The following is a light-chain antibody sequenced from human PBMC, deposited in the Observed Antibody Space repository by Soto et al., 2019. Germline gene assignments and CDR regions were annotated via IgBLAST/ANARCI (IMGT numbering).Light chain of an antibody. CDR1: QSVSSSY. V-gene: IGKV3D-20*01. CDR3: QQYGSSPRT. J-gene: IGKJ1*01. CDR2: DAS. Sequence: EIVLTQSPATLSLSPGERATLSCRASQSVSSSYLAWYQQKPGLAPRLLIYDASSRATGIPDRFSGSGSGTDFTLTISRLEPEDFAVYYCQQYGSSPRTFGQGSKVDTK.